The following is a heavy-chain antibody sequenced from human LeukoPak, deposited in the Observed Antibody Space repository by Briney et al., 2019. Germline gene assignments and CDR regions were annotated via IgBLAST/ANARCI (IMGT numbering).Heavy chain of an antibody. CDR3: ANWFGDGAFDI. Sequence: PGGSLRLSCAASGFTFSSYAMHWVRQAPGKGLEWVAVISYDGSNKYYADSVKGRFTISRDNSKNTLYLQMNSLRAEDTAVYYCANWFGDGAFDIWGQGTMVTVSP. V-gene: IGHV3-30-3*01. D-gene: IGHD3-10*01. CDR2: ISYDGSNK. CDR1: GFTFSSYA. J-gene: IGHJ3*02.